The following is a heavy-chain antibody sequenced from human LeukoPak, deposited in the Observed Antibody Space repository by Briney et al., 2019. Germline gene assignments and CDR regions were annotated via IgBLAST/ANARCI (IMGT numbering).Heavy chain of an antibody. J-gene: IGHJ6*02. CDR3: AADYKRPPYYYYYGMDV. CDR1: GYTLTELS. CDR2: FAPEDGET. V-gene: IGHV1-24*01. D-gene: IGHD3-10*01. Sequence: ASVKVSCKVSGYTLTELSMHWVRQAPGKGLEWMGGFAPEDGETIYAQKFQGRVTMTEDTSTDTAYMELSSLRSEDTAVYYCAADYKRPPYYYYYGMDVWGQGTTVTVSS.